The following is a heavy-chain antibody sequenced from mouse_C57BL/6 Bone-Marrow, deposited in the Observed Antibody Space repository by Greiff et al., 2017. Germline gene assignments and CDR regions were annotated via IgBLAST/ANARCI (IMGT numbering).Heavy chain of an antibody. CDR2: IGPGSGST. V-gene: IGHV1-77*01. CDR3: ATEHRPSCFDY. CDR1: GYTFTDYY. Sequence: VQLQQSGAELVKPGASVKISCKASGYTFTDYYINWVKQRPEQGLEWIGKIGPGSGSTYYTEKFKGKATMTADTSSSTAYLQLSSLTSEDTAVYYCATEHRPSCFDYWGQGTTLTVSS. J-gene: IGHJ2*01. D-gene: IGHD3-2*02.